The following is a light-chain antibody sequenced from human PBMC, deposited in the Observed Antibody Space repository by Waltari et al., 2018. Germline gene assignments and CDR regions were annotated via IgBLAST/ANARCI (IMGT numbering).Light chain of an antibody. CDR1: PSNIGAPYD. Sequence: QSVLTQPPSVSGAPGPRVTISCPGSPSNIGAPYDVPWYQQHPGTAPKLLIFANVHRPSGVPDRFSGSKSGTSASLAITGLQAEDEADYYCQSYDRRLEVIFGGGTKLAVL. J-gene: IGLJ2*01. CDR2: ANV. CDR3: QSYDRRLEVI. V-gene: IGLV1-40*01.